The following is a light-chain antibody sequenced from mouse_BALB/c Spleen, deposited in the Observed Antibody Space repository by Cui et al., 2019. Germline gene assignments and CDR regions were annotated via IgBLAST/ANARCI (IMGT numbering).Light chain of an antibody. CDR2: HGT. CDR3: VQYAQFPYT. Sequence: DILMTQSPSSMSVSLVDTVSITCHASQGISSNIGWLQQKPGKSFKGLIYHGTNLEDGVPSRFSGSGSGADYSLTISSLESEDFADYYCVQYAQFPYTFGGGTKLEIK. J-gene: IGKJ2*01. CDR1: QGISSN. V-gene: IGKV14-100*01.